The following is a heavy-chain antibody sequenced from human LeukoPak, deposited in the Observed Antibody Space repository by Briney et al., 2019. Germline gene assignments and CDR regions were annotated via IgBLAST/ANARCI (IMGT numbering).Heavy chain of an antibody. CDR1: GFTFSSYW. V-gene: IGHV3-7*01. Sequence: GGSLRLSCAASGFTFSSYWMSWVRQAPGKGLEWVANIKQDGSEKYYVDSVKGRLTISRDNAKNSLYLQMNSLRAEDTAVYYCARDRFAYYYDSSGYGTFDYWGQGTLVTVSS. D-gene: IGHD3-22*01. CDR2: IKQDGSEK. CDR3: ARDRFAYYYDSSGYGTFDY. J-gene: IGHJ4*02.